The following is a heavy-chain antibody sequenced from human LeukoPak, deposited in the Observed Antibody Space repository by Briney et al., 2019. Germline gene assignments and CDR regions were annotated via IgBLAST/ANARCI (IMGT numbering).Heavy chain of an antibody. D-gene: IGHD1-14*01. CDR3: ARVQLTGAMDV. CDR2: IYSDDST. CDR1: GFTFSNYG. V-gene: IGHV3-66*01. J-gene: IGHJ6*03. Sequence: GGTQRLSCAASGFTFSNYGMNWVRQAPGKGLEWVSVIYSDDSTYYADSVKGRFTISRDKFKITLFLQMNSLRAEDTAVYYCARVQLTGAMDVWGKGTTVTISS.